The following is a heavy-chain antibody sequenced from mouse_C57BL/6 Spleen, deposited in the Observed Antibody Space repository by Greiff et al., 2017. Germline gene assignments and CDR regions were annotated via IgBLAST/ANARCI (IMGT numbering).Heavy chain of an antibody. CDR3: ARSGDPPGYALDD. D-gene: IGHD2-13*01. V-gene: IGHV1-61*01. J-gene: IGHJ4*01. Sequence: QVQLQQPGAELVRPGSSVKLSCKASGYTFTSYWMDWVKQRPGQGLEWIGNINPTDSDTHYNQKFKDKATLTVDKSSSTAYMQLSSLTSEDSAVYYCARSGDPPGYALDDWGQGTSVTVSS. CDR1: GYTFTSYW. CDR2: INPTDSDT.